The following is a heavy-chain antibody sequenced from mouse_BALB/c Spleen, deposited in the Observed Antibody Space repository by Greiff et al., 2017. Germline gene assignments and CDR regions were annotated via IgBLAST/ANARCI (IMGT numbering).Heavy chain of an antibody. J-gene: IGHJ4*01. V-gene: IGHV3-2*02. CDR2: ISYSGST. CDR3: ARSEGYSYAMDY. D-gene: IGHD2-3*01. CDR1: GYSITSDYA. Sequence: EVKLVESGPGLVKPSQSLSLTCTVTGYSITSDYAWNWIRQFPGNKLEWMGYISYSGSTSYNPSLKSRISITRDTSKNQFFLQLNSVTTEDTATYYCARSEGYSYAMDYWGQGTSVTVSS.